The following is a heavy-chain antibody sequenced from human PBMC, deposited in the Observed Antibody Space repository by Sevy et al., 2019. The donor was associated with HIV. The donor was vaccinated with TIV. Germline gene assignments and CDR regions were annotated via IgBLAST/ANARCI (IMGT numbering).Heavy chain of an antibody. CDR3: AKVPVSSGWSH. Sequence: GGSLRLSCAASGFTFSSYGMHWVRQAPGKGLEWVAVISYDGSNKYYVDSVKGRFTISRDNSKNTLYLQMNSLRAEDTAVYYCAKVPVSSGWSHWGQGTLVTVSS. J-gene: IGHJ4*02. CDR2: ISYDGSNK. D-gene: IGHD6-19*01. CDR1: GFTFSSYG. V-gene: IGHV3-30*18.